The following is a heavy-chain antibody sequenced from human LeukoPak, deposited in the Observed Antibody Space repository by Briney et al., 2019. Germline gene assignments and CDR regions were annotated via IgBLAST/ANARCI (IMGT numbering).Heavy chain of an antibody. J-gene: IGHJ4*02. CDR3: ARDGYSSGWYAFDY. CDR1: GFTFSSYG. Sequence: GGSLRLSCAASGFTFSSYGMHWVRQAPGKGLEWVAFIRYDGSNKYYADSEKDRFTISRDNSKNTLYLQMNSLRAEDTAVYYCARDGYSSGWYAFDYWGQGTLVTVSS. V-gene: IGHV3-30*02. D-gene: IGHD6-19*01. CDR2: IRYDGSNK.